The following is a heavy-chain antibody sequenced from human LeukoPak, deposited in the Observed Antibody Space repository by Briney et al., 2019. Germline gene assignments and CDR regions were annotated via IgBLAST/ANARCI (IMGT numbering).Heavy chain of an antibody. J-gene: IGHJ4*02. Sequence: SETLSLTCTVSGGSVSSSSYYWGWIRQPPGKGLEWIGSIYYSGSTYYNPSLKSRVTISVDTSKNQFSLKLSSVTAADTAVYYCARSSGSYYVFDYWGQGTLVTVSS. D-gene: IGHD1-26*01. V-gene: IGHV4-39*07. CDR3: ARSSGSYYVFDY. CDR2: IYYSGST. CDR1: GGSVSSSSYY.